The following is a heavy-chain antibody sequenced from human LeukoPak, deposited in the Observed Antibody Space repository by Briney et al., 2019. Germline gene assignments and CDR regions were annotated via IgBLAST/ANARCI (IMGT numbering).Heavy chain of an antibody. D-gene: IGHD6-19*01. J-gene: IGHJ6*04. V-gene: IGHV1-2*02. CDR1: GYTFTGYY. CDR2: INPNSGGT. Sequence: GASVKVSCKASGYTFTGYYMHWVRQAPGQGLEWMGWINPNSGGTNCAQKFQGRVTMTRDTSISTAYMELSRLRSDDTAVYYCSLISLIAVASGEVVDVWGKGTTVTVSS. CDR3: SLISLIAVASGEVVDV.